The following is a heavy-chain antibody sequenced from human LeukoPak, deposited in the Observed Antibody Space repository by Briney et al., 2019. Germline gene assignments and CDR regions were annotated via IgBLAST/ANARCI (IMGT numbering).Heavy chain of an antibody. Sequence: SETLSLTCTVSGGSISSSSYYWGWIRQPPGKGLEWIGSIYYSGSTYYNPSLKSRVTISVDTSKNQFSLKLSSVTAADTAVYYCARGRGIAARDYFDYWGQGTLVTVSS. J-gene: IGHJ4*02. CDR2: IYYSGST. V-gene: IGHV4-39*01. CDR3: ARGRGIAARDYFDY. CDR1: GGSISSSSYY. D-gene: IGHD6-6*01.